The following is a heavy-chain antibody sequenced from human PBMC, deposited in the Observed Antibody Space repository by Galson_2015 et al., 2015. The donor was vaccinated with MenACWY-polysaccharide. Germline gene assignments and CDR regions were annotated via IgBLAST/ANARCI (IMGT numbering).Heavy chain of an antibody. CDR2: ISWNSDII. CDR1: GFTFDDYA. Sequence: SLRLSCAASGFTFDDYAMHWVRQAPGKGLEWVSGISWNSDIIGYADSVKGRFTISRDSAKNSLYLQMNSLRPEDTALYYCAKGYSYSKSPVDHWGQGNLVTVSS. D-gene: IGHD2-15*01. CDR3: AKGYSYSKSPVDH. V-gene: IGHV3-9*01. J-gene: IGHJ4*02.